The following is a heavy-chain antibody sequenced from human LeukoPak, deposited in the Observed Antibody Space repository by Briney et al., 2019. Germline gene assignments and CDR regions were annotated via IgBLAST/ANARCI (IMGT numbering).Heavy chain of an antibody. CDR1: GYTFTSYG. J-gene: IGHJ4*02. CDR3: ARDVSRFSSGYYGY. D-gene: IGHD3-22*01. CDR2: ISAYNGNT. V-gene: IGHV1-18*01. Sequence: ASVKVSCKASGYTFTSYGISWVRQAPGQGLEWMGWISAYNGNTNYAQKLQGRVTMTTDTSTSTAYMELRSLRSDDTAVYYCARDVSRFSSGYYGYWGQGTLVTVSS.